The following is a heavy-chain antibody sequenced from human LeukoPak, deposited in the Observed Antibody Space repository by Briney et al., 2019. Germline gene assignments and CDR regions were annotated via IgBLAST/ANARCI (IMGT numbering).Heavy chain of an antibody. CDR3: ASLKNSYDSSGYLVTDAFDI. D-gene: IGHD3-22*01. J-gene: IGHJ3*02. CDR2: IIPIFGTA. V-gene: IGHV1-69*13. CDR1: GGTFSSYA. Sequence: SVKVSCKASGGTFSSYAISWVRQAPGQGLEWRGGIIPIFGTANYAQKFQGRVTITADESTSTAYMELSSLRSEDTAVYYCASLKNSYDSSGYLVTDAFDIWGQGTMVTVSS.